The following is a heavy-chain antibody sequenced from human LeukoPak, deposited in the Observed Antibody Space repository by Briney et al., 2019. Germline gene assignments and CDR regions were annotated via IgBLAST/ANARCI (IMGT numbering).Heavy chain of an antibody. D-gene: IGHD5-18*01. CDR3: ARTRDTALNYFDV. CDR2: LGTSGSP. Sequence: SETLSLTCTVSGGSISSYYWSWIRQPAGKGLEWIGRLGTSGSPNYNPSLKSRVTMSVDTSKNQLSLKLSSVTGADTAVYYCARTRDTALNYFDVWGRGTLVTVSS. CDR1: GGSISSYY. J-gene: IGHJ2*01. V-gene: IGHV4-4*07.